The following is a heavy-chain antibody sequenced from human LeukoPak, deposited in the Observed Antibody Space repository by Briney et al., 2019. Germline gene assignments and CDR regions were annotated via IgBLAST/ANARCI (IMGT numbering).Heavy chain of an antibody. V-gene: IGHV6-1*01. Sequence: SQTLSLTCVISGDSVSSNSAAWNWIRQSPSRGLEWLGRTFYRSQWVNDYALSVKGRITFNSDTSKNQFSLQLNSVTPEDTAVYYCARSPLVQDARAWYWGGTDVWGQGTTVTVSS. CDR2: TFYRSQWVN. J-gene: IGHJ6*02. D-gene: IGHD6-19*01. CDR3: ARSPLVQDARAWYWGGTDV. CDR1: GDSVSSNSAA.